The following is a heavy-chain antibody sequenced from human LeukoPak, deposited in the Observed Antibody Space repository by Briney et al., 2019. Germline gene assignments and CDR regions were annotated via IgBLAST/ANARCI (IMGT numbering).Heavy chain of an antibody. CDR3: TTDPSGDGVSLDY. J-gene: IGHJ4*02. CDR1: GFTFSNAW. Sequence: PGGSLRLSCAASGFTFSNAWMSWVRQAPGKGLEWVGRIKSKTDGGTTDYAAPVKGRFTISRDDSKNTLYLQMNSLKTEDTAVYYCTTDPSGDGVSLDYWGQGTLVTVSS. V-gene: IGHV3-15*01. CDR2: IKSKTDGGTT. D-gene: IGHD2-8*01.